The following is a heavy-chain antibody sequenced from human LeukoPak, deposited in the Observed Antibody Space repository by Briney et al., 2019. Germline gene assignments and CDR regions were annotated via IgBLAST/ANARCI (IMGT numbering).Heavy chain of an antibody. V-gene: IGHV3-7*05. CDR3: VRGFDGYYGFDL. J-gene: IGHJ3*01. CDR1: GFTFSTYW. D-gene: IGHD5-24*01. Sequence: PGGSVRLSCAASGFTFSTYWMSWVRLAPGKGLEWVANINQDGSETLYVDSVKGRFTISRDNGKNSMFVQMDSLRAEDTAVYYCVRGFDGYYGFDLWGQGTMLTVSS. CDR2: INQDGSET.